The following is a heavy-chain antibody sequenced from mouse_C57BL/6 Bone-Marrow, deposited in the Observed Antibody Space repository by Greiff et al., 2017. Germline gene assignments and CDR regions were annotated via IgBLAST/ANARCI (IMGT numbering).Heavy chain of an antibody. D-gene: IGHD2-4*01. CDR1: GFTFSDYG. Sequence: EVKLMESGGGLVKPGGSLKLSCAASGFTFSDYGMHWVRQAPEKGLEWVAYISSGSSTIYYADTVKGRFTISRDNAKNTLFLQMTSLRSEDTAMYYCASIYYDYESFAYWGQGTLVTVSA. V-gene: IGHV5-17*01. CDR3: ASIYYDYESFAY. CDR2: ISSGSSTI. J-gene: IGHJ3*01.